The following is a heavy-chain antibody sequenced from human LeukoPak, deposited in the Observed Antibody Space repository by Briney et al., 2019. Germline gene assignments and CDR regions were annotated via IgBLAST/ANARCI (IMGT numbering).Heavy chain of an antibody. CDR2: ISSNGGST. J-gene: IGHJ5*02. V-gene: IGHV3-64*01. D-gene: IGHD6-13*01. CDR1: GFTFSSYA. Sequence: PGGSLRLSCAASGFTFSSYAMPWVRQAPGKGLEYVSAISSNGGSTYYANSVKGRFTISRDNSKNTLYLQMGSLRAEDMAVYYCARAGSYSSSWYNWFDPWGQGTLVTVSS. CDR3: ARAGSYSSSWYNWFDP.